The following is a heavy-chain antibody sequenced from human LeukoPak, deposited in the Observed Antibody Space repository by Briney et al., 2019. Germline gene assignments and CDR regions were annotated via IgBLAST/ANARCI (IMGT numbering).Heavy chain of an antibody. V-gene: IGHV3-48*03. CDR3: ARGDPGIATTGPPFDY. CDR2: ISSSGNTI. Sequence: GGSLRLSCAASGFTFSSYEMNWVRQAPGKGLEWVSYISSSGNTIYYADSVKGRFTISRDNAKNSLYLQMNSLRAEDTAVYYRARGDPGIATTGPPFDYWGQGTLVTVSS. CDR1: GFTFSSYE. J-gene: IGHJ4*02. D-gene: IGHD6-13*01.